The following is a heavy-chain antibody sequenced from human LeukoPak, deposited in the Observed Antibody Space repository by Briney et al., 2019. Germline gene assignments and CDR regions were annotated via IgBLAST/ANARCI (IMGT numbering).Heavy chain of an antibody. D-gene: IGHD3-10*01. CDR2: INPNSGGT. V-gene: IGHV1-2*02. J-gene: IGHJ4*02. CDR1: GYTFTGYY. CDR3: ARGYYYDSGSPIDY. Sequence: ASVKVSFKASGYTFTGYYIHWVRQAPGQGLEWMGWINPNSGGTNYAQKFQGRVTMTRDTSITTAYMELSRLISDDTAVYYCARGYYYDSGSPIDYWGQGTLVTVSS.